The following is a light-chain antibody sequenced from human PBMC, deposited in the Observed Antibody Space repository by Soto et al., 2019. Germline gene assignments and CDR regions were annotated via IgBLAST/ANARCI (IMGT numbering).Light chain of an antibody. CDR3: QQYNELPRT. Sequence: EIVMTQSPATLSVSPGERVILSCRASQRISSNLAWYQHKPGQPPRLLIYGASTRATGIPARFSGSGSETEFNLTIISLQSEDFAVYYCQQYNELPRTFGLGTKVEI. CDR1: QRISSN. CDR2: GAS. V-gene: IGKV3-15*01. J-gene: IGKJ1*01.